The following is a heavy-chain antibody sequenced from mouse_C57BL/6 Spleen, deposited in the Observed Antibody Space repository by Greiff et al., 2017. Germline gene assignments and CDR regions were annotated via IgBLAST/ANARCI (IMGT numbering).Heavy chain of an antibody. D-gene: IGHD1-1*01. J-gene: IGHJ1*03. CDR2: ISDGGSYT. Sequence: EVKVVESGGGLVKPGGSLKLSCAASGFTFSSYAMSWVRQTPEKRLEWVATISDGGSYTYYPDNVKGRFTISRDNAKNNLYLQMSHLKSEDTAMYYCARDDTTVVAPYWYFDVWGTGTTVTVSS. CDR1: GFTFSSYA. CDR3: ARDDTTVVAPYWYFDV. V-gene: IGHV5-4*01.